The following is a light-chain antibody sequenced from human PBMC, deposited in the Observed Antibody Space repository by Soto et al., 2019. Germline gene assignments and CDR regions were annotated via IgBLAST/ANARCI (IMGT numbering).Light chain of an antibody. Sequence: DLRMTQSPSSLSASVRDRVTITCRASQSIGSNLNWYQQSPGRAPKLLVFAASSKSRGVPLRFDARGSGTDFSLTINSLQPEDVATYYCQQTHTFPCTFGQGTKVDVK. J-gene: IGKJ1*01. V-gene: IGKV1-39*01. CDR3: QQTHTFPCT. CDR2: AAS. CDR1: QSIGSN.